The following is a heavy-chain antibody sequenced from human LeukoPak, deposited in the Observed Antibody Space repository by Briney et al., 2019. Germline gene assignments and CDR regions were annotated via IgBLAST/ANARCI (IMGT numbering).Heavy chain of an antibody. CDR2: IKQDGSEK. J-gene: IGHJ4*02. CDR1: GFTFSRYW. CDR3: ARAGQVGATGTKY. V-gene: IGHV3-7*01. D-gene: IGHD1-26*01. Sequence: GGSLRLSCAASGFTFSRYWMSWVRQAPGKGLEWVANIKQDGSEKYYVDSVKGRFTISRDNAKNSLYLQMNSLRAEDTAVYYCARAGQVGATGTKYWGQGTLVTVSS.